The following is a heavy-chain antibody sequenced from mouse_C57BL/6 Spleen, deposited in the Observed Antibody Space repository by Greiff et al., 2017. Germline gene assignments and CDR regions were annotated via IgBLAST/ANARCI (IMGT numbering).Heavy chain of an antibody. CDR1: GYAFSSSW. CDR3: ARSYYYGSSYWYFDV. V-gene: IGHV1-82*01. Sequence: QVQLQQSGPELVKPGASVKISCKASGYAFSSSWMNWVKQRPGKGLEWIGRIYPGDGDTNYNGKFKGKATLTADKSSSTAYMQLSSQTSEDSAVYFCARSYYYGSSYWYFDVWGTGTTVTVSS. J-gene: IGHJ1*03. CDR2: IYPGDGDT. D-gene: IGHD1-1*01.